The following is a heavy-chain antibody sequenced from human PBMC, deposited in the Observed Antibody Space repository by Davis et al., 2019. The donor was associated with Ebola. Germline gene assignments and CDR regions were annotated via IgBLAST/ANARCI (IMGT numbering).Heavy chain of an antibody. V-gene: IGHV3-53*05. CDR3: AKGRGYDISTGPNY. CDR1: GFTVSNIY. D-gene: IGHD3-22*01. J-gene: IGHJ4*02. Sequence: GESLKISCAASGFTVSNIYMSWVRQAPGRGLEWVSLIYSDGSTYYADSVKGRFTISRDNAKNSLYLQMNSLRVEDTALYYCAKGRGYDISTGPNYWGQGTLVTVSS. CDR2: IYSDGST.